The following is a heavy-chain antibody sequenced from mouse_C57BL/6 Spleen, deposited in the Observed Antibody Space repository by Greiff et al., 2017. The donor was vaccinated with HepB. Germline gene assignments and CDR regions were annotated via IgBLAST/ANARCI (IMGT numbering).Heavy chain of an antibody. Sequence: VQLQQPGAELVRPGTSVKLSCKASGYTFTSYWMHWVKQRPGQGLEWIGVIDPSDSYTNYNQKFKGKATLTVDTSSSTAYMQLSSLTSEDSAVYYCARSGGGNYVSYAMDYWGQGTSVTVSS. J-gene: IGHJ4*01. V-gene: IGHV1-59*01. CDR2: IDPSDSYT. D-gene: IGHD2-1*01. CDR1: GYTFTSYW. CDR3: ARSGGGNYVSYAMDY.